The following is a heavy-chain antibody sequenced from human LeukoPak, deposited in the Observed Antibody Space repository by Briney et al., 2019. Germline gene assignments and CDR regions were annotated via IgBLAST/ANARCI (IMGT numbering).Heavy chain of an antibody. Sequence: ASVKVSCKASGYTFTSYYMHWVRQAPGQGLEWMGIINPSGGSTSYAQKFQGRVTMTRDTSTSTVYMELRSLRSDDTAVYYCARDGDLDYYDSSGYRRRELDYWGQGTLVTVSS. CDR2: INPSGGST. CDR1: GYTFTSYY. CDR3: ARDGDLDYYDSSGYRRRELDY. D-gene: IGHD3-22*01. V-gene: IGHV1-46*01. J-gene: IGHJ4*02.